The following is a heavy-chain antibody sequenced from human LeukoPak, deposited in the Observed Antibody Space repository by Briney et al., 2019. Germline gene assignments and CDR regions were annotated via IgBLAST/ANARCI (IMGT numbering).Heavy chain of an antibody. CDR1: GGSVSSNIYY. D-gene: IGHD3-22*01. CDR2: IYYSGST. V-gene: IGHV4-61*01. J-gene: IGHJ4*02. Sequence: PSETLCLTCTVSGGSVSSNIYYWNWIRQPPGKGLEWIGYIYYSGSTNYNPSLKSRVTISVDTSKNQFSLKLTSLTAADTAVYYCAREDSSGYLGYWGQGTLVTVSS. CDR3: AREDSSGYLGY.